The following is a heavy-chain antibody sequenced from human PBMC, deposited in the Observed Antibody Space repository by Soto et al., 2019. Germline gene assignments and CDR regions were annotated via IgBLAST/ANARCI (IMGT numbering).Heavy chain of an antibody. J-gene: IGHJ4*02. Sequence: QVQLVQSGAEVKQPGASVKVSCKTSGYIFSDYVIHWVRQAPGQRPEWMGYIYGGNAYTKYSEKFQGRVTITRDTSATTAYMELSSLTSEDTAVYYCARDSAVLPCTYFDYWGLGTLVTVFS. CDR1: GYIFSDYV. CDR3: ARDSAVLPCTYFDY. V-gene: IGHV1-3*01. D-gene: IGHD2-8*01. CDR2: IYGGNAYT.